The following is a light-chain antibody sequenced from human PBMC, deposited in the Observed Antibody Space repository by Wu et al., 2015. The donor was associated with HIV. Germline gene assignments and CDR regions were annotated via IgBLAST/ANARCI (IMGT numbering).Light chain of an antibody. Sequence: ELVLTQSPDTLSLSPGERATLSCRASQRISSQLAWYQQKPGRAPRLLISDTSNRATGIPARFSGSGSGTEFTLTISNMQSEDFAVYYCQQYNDWPPKLTFGGGTKVEIK. CDR3: QQYNDWPPKLT. CDR1: QRISSQ. V-gene: IGKV3D-15*01. J-gene: IGKJ4*01. CDR2: DTS.